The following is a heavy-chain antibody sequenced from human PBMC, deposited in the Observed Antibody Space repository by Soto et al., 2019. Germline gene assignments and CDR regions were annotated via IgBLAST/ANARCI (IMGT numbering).Heavy chain of an antibody. D-gene: IGHD5-12*01. CDR3: AKNTVGLSRYYYYGMDV. Sequence: PGGSLRLSCAASGFTFSSYGMHWVRQAPGKGLEWVAVMAYDGSNEYYADSVRGRFTISRDNSKSTVYLQMNSLRPEDTAVYYCAKNTVGLSRYYYYGMDVWGQGTTVTVSS. CDR1: GFTFSSYG. J-gene: IGHJ6*02. V-gene: IGHV3-30*18. CDR2: MAYDGSNE.